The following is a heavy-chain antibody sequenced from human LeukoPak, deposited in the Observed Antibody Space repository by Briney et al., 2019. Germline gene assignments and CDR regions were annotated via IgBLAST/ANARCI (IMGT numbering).Heavy chain of an antibody. D-gene: IGHD5-18*01. Sequence: GGSLRLSCAASGFTFSSYGMSWVRQAPGKGLEWVSVIYSGGSTYYADSVKGRFTISRDNSKNTLYLQMNSLRAEDTAVYYCAREGKSGIQLWSTHDAFDIWGQGTMVTVSS. V-gene: IGHV3-53*01. CDR3: AREGKSGIQLWSTHDAFDI. CDR1: GFTFSSYG. CDR2: IYSGGST. J-gene: IGHJ3*02.